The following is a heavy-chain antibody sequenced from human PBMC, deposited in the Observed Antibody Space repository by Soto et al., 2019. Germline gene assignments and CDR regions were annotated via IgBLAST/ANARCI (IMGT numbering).Heavy chain of an antibody. CDR2: INAGNGNT. CDR3: ATKSVTTNYYGMDV. CDR1: GYTFTSYA. J-gene: IGHJ6*02. V-gene: IGHV1-3*01. Sequence: ASVKVSCKASGYTFTSYAMHWVRQAPGQRLEWMGWINAGNGNTKYSQKFQGRVTITRDTSASTAYLQWSSLKASDTAMYYCATKSVTTNYYGMDVWGQGTTVTVSS. D-gene: IGHD4-17*01.